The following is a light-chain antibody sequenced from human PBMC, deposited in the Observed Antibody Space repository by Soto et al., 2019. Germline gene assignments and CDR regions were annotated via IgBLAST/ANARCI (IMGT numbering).Light chain of an antibody. J-gene: IGKJ2*01. CDR3: QQYDNIPS. CDR1: QDISNY. CDR2: DAS. Sequence: DIQMTQSPSSLSASVGDRVTITCQASQDISNYLNWYHQKPGKAPKLLIYDASNLETGVPSRFSGSGSGTDFTFTISSLQPEDIATYYCQQYDNIPSFGQGTKLEI. V-gene: IGKV1-33*01.